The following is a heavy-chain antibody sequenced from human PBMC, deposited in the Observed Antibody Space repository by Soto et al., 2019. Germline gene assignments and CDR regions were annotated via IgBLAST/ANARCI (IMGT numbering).Heavy chain of an antibody. CDR2: VNPDTGVA. D-gene: IGHD3-16*01. Sequence: GASVKVSCKASGYTFTDYFVHWVRPAPGQGLEWMGWVNPDTGVATFPQKFQGRVTVTRDASINTDYMELTHLTSEDTGIYYCARDPIRGGVPYFFDFWGRGTQVTVSS. V-gene: IGHV1-2*02. J-gene: IGHJ4*02. CDR3: ARDPIRGGVPYFFDF. CDR1: GYTFTDYF.